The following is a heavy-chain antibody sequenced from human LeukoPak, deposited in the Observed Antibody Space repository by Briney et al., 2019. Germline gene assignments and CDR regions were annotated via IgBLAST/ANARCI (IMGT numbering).Heavy chain of an antibody. Sequence: PGGSLRLSCAASGFTVSSNYMSWVCQAPGKGLEWVSVIYSGGSTYYADSVKGRFTISRDNSKNTLYLQMNSLRAEDTAVYYCARDGYCSGGSCYSDYWGQGTLVTVSS. CDR2: IYSGGST. D-gene: IGHD2-15*01. J-gene: IGHJ4*02. CDR3: ARDGYCSGGSCYSDY. V-gene: IGHV3-66*01. CDR1: GFTVSSNY.